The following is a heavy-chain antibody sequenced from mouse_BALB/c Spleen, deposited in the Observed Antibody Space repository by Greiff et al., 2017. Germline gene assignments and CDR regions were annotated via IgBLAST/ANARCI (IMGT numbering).Heavy chain of an antibody. Sequence: QVQLQQSGPGLVQPSQSLSITCTVSGFSLTGYGVNWVRQPPGKGLEWLGMIWGDGSTDYNSALKSRLSISKDNSKSHVFLKMNSLQTDDTARYYGARDENGDYVRYAMDYWGQGTSVTVSS. CDR3: ARDENGDYVRYAMDY. D-gene: IGHD2-13*01. J-gene: IGHJ4*01. CDR2: IWGDGST. V-gene: IGHV2-6-7*01. CDR1: GFSLTGYG.